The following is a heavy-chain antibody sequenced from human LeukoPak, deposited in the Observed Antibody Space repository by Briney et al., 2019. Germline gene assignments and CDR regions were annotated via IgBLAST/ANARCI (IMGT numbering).Heavy chain of an antibody. J-gene: IGHJ4*02. Sequence: ASVKVSCKASGYTFTSYYMHWVRQAPGQGLEWMGIINPSGGSTKYAQKFQDRVTMTRDMSTSTVYMELSSLRPEDTAVYYCARVPPVMRGRYSATEGSDYWGQGTLVTVSS. V-gene: IGHV1-46*01. CDR2: INPSGGST. D-gene: IGHD1-26*01. CDR1: GYTFTSYY. CDR3: ARVPPVMRGRYSATEGSDY.